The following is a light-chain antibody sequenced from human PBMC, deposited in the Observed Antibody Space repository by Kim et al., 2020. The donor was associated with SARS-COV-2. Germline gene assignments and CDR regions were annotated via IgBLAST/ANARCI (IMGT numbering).Light chain of an antibody. Sequence: PGERATLSCRASESVTNNYLAWFQQKPGQTPRLLIYGASRRATGIPDRFSASGSGTDFSLTISRLESEDFAVYYCQQSSHSPLTFGGGTKV. CDR2: GAS. V-gene: IGKV3-20*01. J-gene: IGKJ4*01. CDR1: ESVTNNY. CDR3: QQSSHSPLT.